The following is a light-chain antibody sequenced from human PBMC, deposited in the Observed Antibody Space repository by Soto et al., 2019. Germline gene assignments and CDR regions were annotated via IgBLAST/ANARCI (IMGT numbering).Light chain of an antibody. J-gene: IGKJ2*01. V-gene: IGKV3-20*01. CDR2: GAS. CDR3: QQYGSSPLYT. CDR1: QSVSSSY. Sequence: EIVLTQSPGTLSLSPGERATLSCRASQSVSSSYLAWYQQKPGQAPRLLIYGASSRATGIPDRFSGSGSGRDFTLTISRREPEDFALYYCQQYGSSPLYTFGQGTKLEIK.